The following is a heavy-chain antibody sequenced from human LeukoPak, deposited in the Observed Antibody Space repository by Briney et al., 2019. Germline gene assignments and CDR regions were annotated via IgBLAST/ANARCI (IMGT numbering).Heavy chain of an antibody. Sequence: GGSLRLSCAASGSTFSSYGMNWVRQAPGKGLEWVSSISSSSSYIYYADSVKGRFTISRDNAKNSLYLQMNSLRAEDTAVYYCARHDIVVMHGMDVWGQGTTVTVSS. V-gene: IGHV3-21*01. D-gene: IGHD2-15*01. CDR1: GSTFSSYG. CDR2: ISSSSSYI. J-gene: IGHJ6*02. CDR3: ARHDIVVMHGMDV.